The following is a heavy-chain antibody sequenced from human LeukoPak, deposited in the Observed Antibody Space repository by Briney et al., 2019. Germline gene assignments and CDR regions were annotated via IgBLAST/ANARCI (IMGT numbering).Heavy chain of an antibody. D-gene: IGHD5-12*01. CDR1: GYTFTGYY. CDR2: INPNSGGT. CDR3: ARVGSGYDVGPFDY. Sequence: ASVKVSCKASGYTFTGYYMHWVRQAPGQGLEWMGWINPNSGGTNYAQKFQGRVTMTRDTSISTAYMELSRLRSDDTAVYYCARVGSGYDVGPFDYWGQGTLVNVSS. V-gene: IGHV1-2*02. J-gene: IGHJ4*02.